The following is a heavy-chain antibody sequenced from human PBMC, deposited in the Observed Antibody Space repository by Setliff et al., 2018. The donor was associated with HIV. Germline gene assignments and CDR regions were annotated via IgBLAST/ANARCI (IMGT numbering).Heavy chain of an antibody. CDR3: ARVLPSSYYYYMDV. CDR2: IYHNGNT. V-gene: IGHV4-39*07. Sequence: SETLSLTCTVSGDSVSSRSYYWSWIRQPPGNGLEWIGSIYHNGNTYYNPSLKSRVTISVDTSKNQFSLKLSSVTAADTAVYYCARVLPSSYYYYMDVWGKGTTVTVSS. J-gene: IGHJ6*03. CDR1: GDSVSSRSYY.